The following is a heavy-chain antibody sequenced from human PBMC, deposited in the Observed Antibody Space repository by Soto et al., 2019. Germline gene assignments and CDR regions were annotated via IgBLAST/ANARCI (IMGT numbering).Heavy chain of an antibody. J-gene: IGHJ6*02. D-gene: IGHD2-2*01. CDR2: INAGNGNT. CDR3: ARWVNIVVVPAANTYYGMDV. V-gene: IGHV1-3*01. Sequence: QVQLVQSGAEVKKPGASVKVSCKASGYTFTSYAMHWVRQAPGQRLEWMGWINAGNGNTKYSQKFQGRVTITRDTSASTAYKELSSLRSEDTAAYYCARWVNIVVVPAANTYYGMDVWGQGTTVTVSS. CDR1: GYTFTSYA.